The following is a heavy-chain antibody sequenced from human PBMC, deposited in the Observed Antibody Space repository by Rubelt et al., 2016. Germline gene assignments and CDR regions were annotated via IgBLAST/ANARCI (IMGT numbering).Heavy chain of an antibody. J-gene: IGHJ4*02. CDR3: AKHIAAPPFDY. Sequence: YAMSWVRQAPGKGLEWVSAITGSGGNTYYADSVKGRFTISRDNSKNTLYLQMNSLRAEDTAVYYCAKHIAAPPFDYWGQGTLVTVSS. V-gene: IGHV3-23*01. D-gene: IGHD6-13*01. CDR1: YA. CDR2: ITGSGGNT.